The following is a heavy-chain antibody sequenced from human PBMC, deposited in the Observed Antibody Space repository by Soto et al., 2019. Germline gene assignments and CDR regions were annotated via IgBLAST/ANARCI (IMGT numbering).Heavy chain of an antibody. CDR3: ARDYCTGGSCYWFIDY. J-gene: IGHJ4*02. V-gene: IGHV3-21*01. CDR2: IRTSSSRI. CDR1: GFTFSSYS. D-gene: IGHD2-15*01. Sequence: PGGSLRLSCAASGFTFSSYSMNWVRQAPGKGLEWVSSIRTSSSRIFYADSVKGRFTISRDNAKSSLYLQMNSLRAEDTAVYYFARDYCTGGSCYWFIDYWGQGTLVTVSS.